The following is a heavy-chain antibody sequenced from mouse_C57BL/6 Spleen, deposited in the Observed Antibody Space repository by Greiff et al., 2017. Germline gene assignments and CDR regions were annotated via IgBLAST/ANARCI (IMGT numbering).Heavy chain of an antibody. CDR3: ARDYDTVYYAMGC. CDR2: ISDGGSYT. V-gene: IGHV5-4*01. J-gene: IGHJ4*01. CDR1: GFTFSSYA. Sequence: EVQLVESGGGLVKPGGSLKLSCAASGFTFSSYAMSWVRQTPEKRLEWVATISDGGSYTYYPDNVKGRFTISRDNAKNNLYLQMSHLKSEDTAMYYCARDYDTVYYAMGCWGQGASVTVSS. D-gene: IGHD2-12*01.